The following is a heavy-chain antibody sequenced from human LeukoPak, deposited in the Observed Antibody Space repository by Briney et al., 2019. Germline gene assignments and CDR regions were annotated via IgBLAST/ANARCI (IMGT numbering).Heavy chain of an antibody. CDR1: GYTFTSYG. V-gene: IGHV1-46*01. D-gene: IGHD3-10*01. CDR2: INPSGGST. J-gene: IGHJ6*02. Sequence: ASVKVSCKASGYTFTSYGISWVRQAPGQGLEWMGIINPSGGSTSYAQKFQGRVTMTRDTSTSTVYMELSSLRSEDTAVYYCARDLPGGGGYYYGMDVWGQGTTVTVSS. CDR3: ARDLPGGGGYYYGMDV.